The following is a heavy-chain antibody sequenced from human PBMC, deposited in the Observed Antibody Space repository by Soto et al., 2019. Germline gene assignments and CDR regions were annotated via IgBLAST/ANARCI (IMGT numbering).Heavy chain of an antibody. V-gene: IGHV3-15*07. D-gene: IGHD6-19*01. CDR3: ATVPCSSGPT. CDR2: IKPKSEGETA. CDR1: RFNFSAAW. Sequence: EMQLVQSGGGLVKPGGSLRLSCVASRFNFSAAWLNWIRQAPGKGLEWVGRIKPKSEGETADYTAPVRGRFTISRDDSQNTLHLQMDSLKTKDTAVYYCATVPCSSGPTWGLGVLVTVSS. J-gene: IGHJ4*02.